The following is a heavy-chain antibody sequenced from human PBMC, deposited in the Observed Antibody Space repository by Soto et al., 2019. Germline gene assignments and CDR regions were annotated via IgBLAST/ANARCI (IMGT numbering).Heavy chain of an antibody. Sequence: QVQLVQSGAEVKKPGASVKVSCKASGYTFTGYYMHWVRQAPGQGLEWMGWITPNSGGTNYAQEFQGCVTMTRDTSISTAYMELSRLRSDDTAVYYCARDNKDYGEHGGDWYFDLWGRGTLVTVSS. CDR2: ITPNSGGT. V-gene: IGHV1-2*04. CDR3: ARDNKDYGEHGGDWYFDL. D-gene: IGHD4-17*01. J-gene: IGHJ2*01. CDR1: GYTFTGYY.